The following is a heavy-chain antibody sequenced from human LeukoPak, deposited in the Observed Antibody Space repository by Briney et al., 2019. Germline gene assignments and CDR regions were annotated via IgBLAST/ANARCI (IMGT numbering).Heavy chain of an antibody. CDR1: GYTFTTDA. J-gene: IGHJ4*02. V-gene: IGHV1-3*01. CDR3: ARQMPLGEFDY. CDR2: ISGGNGNT. D-gene: IGHD2-2*01. Sequence: ASVKVSCKASGYTFTTDAMHWVRQAPGQRLEWMGWISGGNGNTRYSQKFQGRVTFTRDTSASTAYMELSSLRSEDTAVYYCARQMPLGEFDYWGQGTLVTVSS.